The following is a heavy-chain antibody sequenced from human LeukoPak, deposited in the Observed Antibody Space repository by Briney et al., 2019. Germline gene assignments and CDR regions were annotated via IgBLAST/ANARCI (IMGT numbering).Heavy chain of an antibody. D-gene: IGHD3-3*01. CDR1: GFTFSSYS. CDR3: AREAIFGVVQTDY. J-gene: IGHJ4*02. V-gene: IGHV3-48*01. CDR2: ISSSSSTI. Sequence: GGSLRLSCAASGFTFSSYSMNWVRQAPGRGLEWVSYISSSSSTIYYTDSVKGRFTISRDNAKNSLYLQMNSLRAEDTAVYYCAREAIFGVVQTDYWGQGTLVTVSS.